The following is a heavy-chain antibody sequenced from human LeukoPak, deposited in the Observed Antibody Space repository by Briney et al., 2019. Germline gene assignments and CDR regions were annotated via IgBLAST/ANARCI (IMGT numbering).Heavy chain of an antibody. Sequence: GASVKVSCKASGYTFTIYGISWVRQAPGQGLEWMGWISTYNGNTNYAQKLQGRVTVTTDTSTSTAFMELRSLRPDDTAVYWCARDWQQLRMGARADTTDYWGQGTLVTVSS. CDR2: ISTYNGNT. D-gene: IGHD6-13*01. CDR3: ARDWQQLRMGARADTTDY. CDR1: GYTFTIYG. J-gene: IGHJ4*02. V-gene: IGHV1-18*01.